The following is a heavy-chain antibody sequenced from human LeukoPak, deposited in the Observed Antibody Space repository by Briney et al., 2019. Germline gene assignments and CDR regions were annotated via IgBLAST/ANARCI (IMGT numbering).Heavy chain of an antibody. CDR2: MNPNSGNT. CDR3: ARGGRMATI. Sequence: ASVKVSCKASGYTFTSHDVNWVRQAPEQGREWMGWMNPNSGNTGYAQKFQGRVTMTRNTSISTAYMELSSLRSEDTAVYYCARGGRMATIWGQGTLVTVSS. V-gene: IGHV1-8*01. J-gene: IGHJ4*02. D-gene: IGHD5-12*01. CDR1: GYTFTSHD.